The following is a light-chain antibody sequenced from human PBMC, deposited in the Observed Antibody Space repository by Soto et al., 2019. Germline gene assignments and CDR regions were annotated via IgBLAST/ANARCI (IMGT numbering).Light chain of an antibody. CDR2: EVS. CDR1: SSDVGGYKY. J-gene: IGLJ3*02. CDR3: YSYTSSRNGV. Sequence: QSVLTQPASVSGSPGQSITISCTGTSSDVGGYKYVSWYQQHPGTVPKLMIYEVSNRPSGVSNRFSGSKSGNTASLTISGLQEEDEADYYCYSYTSSRNGVFGGGTKLTVL. V-gene: IGLV2-14*01.